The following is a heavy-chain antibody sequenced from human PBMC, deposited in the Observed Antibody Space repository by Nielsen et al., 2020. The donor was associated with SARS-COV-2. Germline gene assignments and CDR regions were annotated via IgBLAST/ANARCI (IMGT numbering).Heavy chain of an antibody. CDR1: GFTVSTNY. J-gene: IGHJ2*01. CDR3: ARDQDGGAATSNWYFDL. Sequence: GGSLRLSCAASGFTVSTNYMNWVRQAPGKGLEWVSSITMSGAYMYYADSVRGRFTVSRDNAENSLYLQMNSLRDEDTAVYYCARDQDGGAATSNWYFDLWGRGTLVIVSS. CDR2: ITMSGAYM. V-gene: IGHV3-21*06. D-gene: IGHD6-25*01.